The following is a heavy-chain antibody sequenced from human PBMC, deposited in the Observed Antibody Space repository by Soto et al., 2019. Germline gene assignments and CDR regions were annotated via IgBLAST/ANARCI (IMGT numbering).Heavy chain of an antibody. Sequence: QVQLVQSGAEVKKPGASVKISCKASGYTFTTSGISWVRQAPGQGLEWMGMISAYNGNTNYAQKFQDRVTLTTDTPTSTAYMELSSLKSDDTATYYCARVRGIPADADYWGQGTLVTVSS. CDR3: ARVRGIPADADY. CDR2: ISAYNGNT. V-gene: IGHV1-18*01. CDR1: GYTFTTSG. J-gene: IGHJ4*02. D-gene: IGHD2-2*01.